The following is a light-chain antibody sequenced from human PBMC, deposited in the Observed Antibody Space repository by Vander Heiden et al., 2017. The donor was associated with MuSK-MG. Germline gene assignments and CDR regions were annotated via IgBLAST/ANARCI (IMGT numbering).Light chain of an antibody. CDR1: NIGSKN. CDR3: QVWDSSTAVV. Sequence: SYELTQPLSVSVALGQTARITCGGNNIGSKNVHWYQQKPGQAPALGSYRDSNRPSGIPERFSGSNSGNTATLTISRAQAGDEADYDCQVWDSSTAVVFGGGTKLTVL. CDR2: RDS. J-gene: IGLJ2*01. V-gene: IGLV3-9*01.